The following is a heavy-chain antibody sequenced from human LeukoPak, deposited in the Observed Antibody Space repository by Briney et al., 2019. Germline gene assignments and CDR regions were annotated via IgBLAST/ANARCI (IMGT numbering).Heavy chain of an antibody. CDR2: IKQDGSEK. D-gene: IGHD6-19*01. CDR3: TRHYGWSNYN. CDR1: GFTFSSYE. Sequence: GGSLRLSCAASGFTFSSYEMNWVRQAPGKGLEWVANIKQDGSEKYYVASVKGRFTISRDNSKNSLYLQMNSLRADDTAVYYCTRHYGWSNYNWGQGTLVTVSS. J-gene: IGHJ4*02. V-gene: IGHV3-7*01.